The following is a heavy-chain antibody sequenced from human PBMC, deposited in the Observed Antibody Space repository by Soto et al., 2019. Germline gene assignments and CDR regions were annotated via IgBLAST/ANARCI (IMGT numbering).Heavy chain of an antibody. CDR1: GFTFSSYA. CDR2: ISYDGSNK. V-gene: IGHV3-30-3*01. CDR3: ASVPRVFPVDSGGPRNYYYYGMDV. D-gene: IGHD2-15*01. Sequence: GGSLRLSCAASGFTFSSYAMHWVRQAPGKGLEWVAVISYDGSNKYYADSVKGRFTISRDNSKNTLYLQMNSLRAEDTAVYYCASVPRVFPVDSGGPRNYYYYGMDVWGQGTTVTVSS. J-gene: IGHJ6*02.